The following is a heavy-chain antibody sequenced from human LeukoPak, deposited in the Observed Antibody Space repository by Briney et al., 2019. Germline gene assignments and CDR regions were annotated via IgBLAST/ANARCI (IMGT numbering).Heavy chain of an antibody. CDR1: GLSFSSDS. J-gene: IGHJ6*03. CDR3: AREYYYYVDV. V-gene: IGHV3-21*06. Sequence: GGSLRLSCAASGLSFSSDSMNWVRQAPGKGLEWVSTISSSGTFTPYADSVRGRFTISRDNTKNSLYLQMNGLKAEDTAVYYCAREYYYYVDVWGKGTTVTVSS. CDR2: ISSSGTFT.